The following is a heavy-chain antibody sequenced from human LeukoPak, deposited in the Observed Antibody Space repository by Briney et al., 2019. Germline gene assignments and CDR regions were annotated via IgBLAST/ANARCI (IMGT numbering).Heavy chain of an antibody. CDR2: ISASGGRT. Sequence: GGSLRLSCATSGLIFSNYAMNWVRQAPGKGLEWVSPISASGGRTYYADSVKGRFTVSRDNSRNTVSLQMNSLRAEDSAVYYCASWAGVGTSSWYFGPFDYWGQGTLVTVSS. V-gene: IGHV3-23*01. J-gene: IGHJ4*02. D-gene: IGHD6-13*01. CDR3: ASWAGVGTSSWYFGPFDY. CDR1: GLIFSNYA.